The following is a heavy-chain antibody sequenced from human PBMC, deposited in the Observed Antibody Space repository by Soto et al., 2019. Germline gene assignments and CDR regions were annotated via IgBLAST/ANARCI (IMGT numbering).Heavy chain of an antibody. CDR3: ENHGGSVFYGMDV. CDR1: GFTFSSYA. Sequence: PXVSLRLSCAASGFTFSSYAMSGVRQAPGKGLEWVSAISGSVGSTYYADSVKGRFTISRDNSKNTLCLQMNSLRAEDTAVYYCENHGGSVFYGMDVWGQRTTVTVSS. CDR2: ISGSVGST. D-gene: IGHD6-25*01. V-gene: IGHV3-23*01. J-gene: IGHJ6*02.